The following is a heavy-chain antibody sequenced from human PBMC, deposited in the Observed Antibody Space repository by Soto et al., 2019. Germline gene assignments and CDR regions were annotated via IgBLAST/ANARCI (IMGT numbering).Heavy chain of an antibody. Sequence: EVQLLESGGGLVQPGGSLRLSCAASGFTFSSYAMSWVRQAPGKGLEWVSAISGSGGSTYYADSVKGRFTISRDNSKNTLYLQKNSLRAEDTAVYYCAKCYGIVVACTAGCGFDDWGQGTMVTVSS. V-gene: IGHV3-23*01. CDR1: GFTFSSYA. CDR2: ISGSGGST. CDR3: AKCYGIVVACTAGCGFDD. D-gene: IGHD6-19*01. J-gene: IGHJ4*02.